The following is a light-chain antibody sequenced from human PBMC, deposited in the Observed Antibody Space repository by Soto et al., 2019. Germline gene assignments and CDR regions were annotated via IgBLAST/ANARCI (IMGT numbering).Light chain of an antibody. CDR2: DAY. V-gene: IGKV3-11*01. CDR1: QSFRGL. J-gene: IGKJ5*01. Sequence: VLTQSPVTLSLSLGETATLSCRASQSFRGLLAWYQQKPGQAPRLLIYDAYNRATGIPPRFSGRGSGTDFTLTISSLEPEDSAVYYCQQRHMWPSTFGQGTRLEIK. CDR3: QQRHMWPST.